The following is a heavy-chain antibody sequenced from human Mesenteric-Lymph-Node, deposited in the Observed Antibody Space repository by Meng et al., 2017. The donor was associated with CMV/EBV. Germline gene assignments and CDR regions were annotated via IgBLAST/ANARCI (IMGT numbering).Heavy chain of an antibody. CDR1: GFTFSSSA. D-gene: IGHD3-3*01. Sequence: GGSLRLSCAASGFTFSSSAMRRVRQAPGKGLEWVSGISWNSGSIGYADSVKGRFTISRDNAKNSLYLQMNSLRAEDTALYYCAKDSDFWSGYYTAFDYWGQGTLVTVSS. V-gene: IGHV3-9*01. CDR2: ISWNSGSI. J-gene: IGHJ4*02. CDR3: AKDSDFWSGYYTAFDY.